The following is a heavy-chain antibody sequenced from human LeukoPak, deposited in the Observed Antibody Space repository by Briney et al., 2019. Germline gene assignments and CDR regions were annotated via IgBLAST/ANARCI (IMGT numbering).Heavy chain of an antibody. Sequence: GVSLRLSCAASGFTFSSYGMHWVRPAPGNGLEWVAIISYDGSNKYYADSVKGRFTISRDNSKNTLYLQMNSLRAEDTAVYYCAKDLLTGGFDYWGQGTLVTVSS. V-gene: IGHV3-30*18. J-gene: IGHJ4*02. CDR2: ISYDGSNK. D-gene: IGHD1-14*01. CDR3: AKDLLTGGFDY. CDR1: GFTFSSYG.